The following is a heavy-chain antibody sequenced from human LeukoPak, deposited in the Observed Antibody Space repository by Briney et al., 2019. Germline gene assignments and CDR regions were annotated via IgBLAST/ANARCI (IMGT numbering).Heavy chain of an antibody. D-gene: IGHD3-3*01. Sequence: ASETLSLTCAVYGGSFSGYYWSWIRQPPGKGLEWIGEINHSGSTNYNPSLKSRVTISVDTSKNQFSLKLSSVTAADTAVYYCASRGTIFGVLDYWGQGTLVTVSS. V-gene: IGHV4-34*01. CDR3: ASRGTIFGVLDY. CDR1: GGSFSGYY. J-gene: IGHJ4*02. CDR2: INHSGST.